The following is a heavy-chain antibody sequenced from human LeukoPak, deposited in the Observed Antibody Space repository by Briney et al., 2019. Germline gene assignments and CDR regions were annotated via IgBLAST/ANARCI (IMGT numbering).Heavy chain of an antibody. CDR2: IKQDGSEK. Sequence: GGSLRLSCAASGFTFSSYTMNWVRQAPGKGLEWVANIKQDGSEKYYVDSVKGRFTISRDNAKNSLYLQMNSLRAEDTAVYYCARALLLWFGESYAFDIWGQGTMVTVSS. J-gene: IGHJ3*02. CDR1: GFTFSSYT. V-gene: IGHV3-7*01. D-gene: IGHD3-10*01. CDR3: ARALLLWFGESYAFDI.